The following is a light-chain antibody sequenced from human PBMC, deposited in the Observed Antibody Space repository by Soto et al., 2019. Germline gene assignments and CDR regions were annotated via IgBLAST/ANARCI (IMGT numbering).Light chain of an antibody. Sequence: QSVLTQPPSASGTPGQRVTISCSGSSSNIGSNTVNWYQQLPGTAPKLLIYSNNQRPSGVPDRFSGSKSGTSASLAISGLQSEDEADYYCAAWDDSLNAFYVLGTGTKVPVL. V-gene: IGLV1-44*01. CDR1: SSNIGSNT. J-gene: IGLJ1*01. CDR2: SNN. CDR3: AAWDDSLNAFYV.